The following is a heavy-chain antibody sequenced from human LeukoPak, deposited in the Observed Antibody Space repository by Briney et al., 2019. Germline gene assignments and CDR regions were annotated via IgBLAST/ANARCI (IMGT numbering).Heavy chain of an antibody. D-gene: IGHD6-19*01. V-gene: IGHV4-61*01. CDR2: IYYSGST. CDR3: ARVRSSGWYGVDY. CDR1: GGSISSGIYY. J-gene: IGHJ4*02. Sequence: SETLSLTCTVSGGSISSGIYYWGWIRQPPGKGLEWIGYIYYSGSTNYNPSLKSRVTISVDTSKNQFSLKLSSVTAADTAVYYCARVRSSGWYGVDYWGQGTLVTVSS.